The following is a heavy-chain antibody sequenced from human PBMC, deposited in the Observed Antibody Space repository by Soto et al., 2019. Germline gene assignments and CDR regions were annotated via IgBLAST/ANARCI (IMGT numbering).Heavy chain of an antibody. CDR2: VNQDRTQK. D-gene: IGHD6-19*01. Sequence: EVQLVESGGGLVQPGGSLRLSCAGSGFTFSGYWMTWVRQPPGKGLEWVASVNQDRTQKFYVDSVKGRFTISRDNAKNSLVLQILSLRAEDTAVYYCARWESSDWYLGTWGQGTLVTVSP. J-gene: IGHJ5*02. CDR3: ARWESSDWYLGT. V-gene: IGHV3-7*03. CDR1: GFTFSGYW.